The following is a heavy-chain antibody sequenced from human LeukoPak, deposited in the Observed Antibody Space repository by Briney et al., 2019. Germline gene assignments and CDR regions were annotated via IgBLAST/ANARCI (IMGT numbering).Heavy chain of an antibody. Sequence: SETLSLTCDVSGGSVTSTNWWTWVRQPPGKGLEWIGEINHSGSTNYNPSLKSRVTISVDTSKNQFSLKLSSVTAADTAVYYCARRRRIVGATPGAFDIWGQGTMVTVSS. CDR3: ARRRRIVGATPGAFDI. V-gene: IGHV4-4*02. CDR1: GGSVTSTNW. D-gene: IGHD1-26*01. CDR2: INHSGST. J-gene: IGHJ3*02.